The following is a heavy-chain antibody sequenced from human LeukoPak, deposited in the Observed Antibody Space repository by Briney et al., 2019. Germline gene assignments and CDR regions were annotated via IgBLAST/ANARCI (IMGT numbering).Heavy chain of an antibody. J-gene: IGHJ6*02. CDR1: GFTFSNAW. CDR3: TTYDYGDYYFFYGMDV. CDR2: IKRKTDGGTI. D-gene: IGHD4-17*01. Sequence: GGSLRLSCAASGFTFSNAWMSWVRQVPGKGLEWVGRIKRKTDGGTIDYGAAVKGRFTNSRDDSKNTLYLQMDSLKSEDTAVYYCTTYDYGDYYFFYGMDVWGQGTTVTVSS. V-gene: IGHV3-15*01.